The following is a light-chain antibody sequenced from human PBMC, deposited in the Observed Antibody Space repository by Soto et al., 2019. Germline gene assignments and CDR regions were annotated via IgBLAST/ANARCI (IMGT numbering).Light chain of an antibody. J-gene: IGKJ1*01. CDR3: QQYNDTWT. Sequence: DIQMTQSPSTLSASVGDRVTITCRASQSISSWLAWYQQKPGQAPKLLIYKASTLQSGVPSRFSGSGSGTEFTLAISSLQPDDSATYYCQQYNDTWTFGQGTKVE. V-gene: IGKV1-5*03. CDR2: KAS. CDR1: QSISSW.